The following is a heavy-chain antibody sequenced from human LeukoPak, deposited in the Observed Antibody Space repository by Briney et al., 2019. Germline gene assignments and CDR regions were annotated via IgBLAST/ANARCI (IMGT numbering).Heavy chain of an antibody. J-gene: IGHJ4*02. D-gene: IGHD6-19*01. V-gene: IGHV3-23*01. Sequence: GGPLRLSCATSGFAFNSQAMGWVRQAPGKGLEWVSVISDSGSLTYYADSVKGRFTISRDNSKNTLFLQMNSLRAEDTAVYYCAKDARRTNGWYFFDYWGQGTLVTVSS. CDR1: GFAFNSQA. CDR3: AKDARRTNGWYFFDY. CDR2: ISDSGSLT.